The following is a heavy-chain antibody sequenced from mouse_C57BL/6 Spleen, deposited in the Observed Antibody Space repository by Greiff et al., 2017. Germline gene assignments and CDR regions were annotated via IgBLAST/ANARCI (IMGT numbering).Heavy chain of an antibody. CDR3: RRGFTVVGNVDG. CDR1: YTFTDYYM. J-gene: IGHJ2*01. CDR2: YPGSGNTY. D-gene: IGHD1-1*01. Sequence: VQLQQSGPELVKPGASVKMSCKASGYTFTDYYMHWVKQKPGKGLEWIGEIYPGSGNTYYNEKFKGKATLTADTSSSTAYMPLSSLTSEASAVYFWARRGFTVVGNVDGWGQGTTLRVSS. V-gene: IGHV1-83*01.